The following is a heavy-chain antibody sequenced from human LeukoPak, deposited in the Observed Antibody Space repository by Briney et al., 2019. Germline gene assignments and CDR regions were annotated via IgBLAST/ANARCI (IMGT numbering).Heavy chain of an antibody. CDR3: ARKPVRGVPSLLFDP. CDR1: DGSISSSNW. Sequence: SETLSLTCAVSDGSISSSNWWSWVRQPPGKGLEWIGEIYHSGSTNYNPSLKSRVTISVDKSKNQFSLQLSSVTAADTAVYYCARKPVRGVPSLLFDPWGQGTPVTVSS. J-gene: IGHJ5*02. CDR2: IYHSGST. V-gene: IGHV4-4*02. D-gene: IGHD3-10*01.